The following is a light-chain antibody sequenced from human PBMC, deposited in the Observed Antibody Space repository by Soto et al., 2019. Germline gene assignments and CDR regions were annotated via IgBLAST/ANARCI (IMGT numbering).Light chain of an antibody. V-gene: IGLV4-69*01. CDR2: LNSDGSH. J-gene: IGLJ2*01. Sequence: QLVLTQSPSASASLGASVKLTCTLSSGHSSYAIAWHQQQPEKGPRYSMKLNSDGSHSKGDGIPDRFSGSSSGAERYLTISSLQSEDEADYYCQTWGTDIVVFGGGTKLTVL. CDR3: QTWGTDIVV. CDR1: SGHSSYA.